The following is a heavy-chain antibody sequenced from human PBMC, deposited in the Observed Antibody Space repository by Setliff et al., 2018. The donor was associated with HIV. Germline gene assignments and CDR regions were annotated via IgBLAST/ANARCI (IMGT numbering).Heavy chain of an antibody. V-gene: IGHV1-8*02. CDR2: MNPKSGDT. Sequence: ASVKVSCKASGYTLTSYEINWVRQATGQGLEWMGWMNPKSGDTGYAQKFQGRVTMTRNTSISTAFMELSSLRSEDTAVYYCARGRSLVRGSGSPEYYYMDVCGKGTTVTVSS. CDR1: GYTLTSYE. CDR3: ARGRSLVRGSGSPEYYYMDV. D-gene: IGHD3-10*01. J-gene: IGHJ6*03.